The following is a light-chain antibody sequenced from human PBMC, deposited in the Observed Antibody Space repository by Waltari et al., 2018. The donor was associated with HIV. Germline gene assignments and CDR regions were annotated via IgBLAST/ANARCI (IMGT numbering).Light chain of an antibody. Sequence: QSALTQPRSVSGSPGQSVTIPCTGTRSDVGGYSFVPWYQQHPTKAPKLMIYDVTKSPSGVPDRFSGSKSGNTASLTISGLQAEDEADYYCCSYAGDPWVFGGGTKLTVL. CDR1: RSDVGGYSF. V-gene: IGLV2-11*01. CDR3: CSYAGDPWV. J-gene: IGLJ3*02. CDR2: DVT.